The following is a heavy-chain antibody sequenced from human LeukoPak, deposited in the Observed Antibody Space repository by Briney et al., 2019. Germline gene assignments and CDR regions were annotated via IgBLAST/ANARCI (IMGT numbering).Heavy chain of an antibody. CDR1: GGSISSYY. V-gene: IGHV4-59*01. CDR2: IYYSGST. J-gene: IGHJ4*02. CDR3: AREKQWLDY. Sequence: SETLSLTCTVSGGSISSYYWSWIRQPPGKGLEWIGYIYYSGSTNYNPSLKSRVTISVDTSKNQFSLKLSSMTAADTAVYYCAREKQWLDYWGQGTLVTVSS. D-gene: IGHD6-19*01.